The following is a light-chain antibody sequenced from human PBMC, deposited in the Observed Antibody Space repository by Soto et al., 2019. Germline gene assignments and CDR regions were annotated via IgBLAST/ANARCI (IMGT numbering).Light chain of an antibody. CDR3: QQYGTSPDT. V-gene: IGKV3-20*01. CDR2: AAA. J-gene: IGKJ4*01. Sequence: EILLTQSPGTLSLSPSETATLSCRASQGVRYNYLAWYQQRPGQPPRLLIYAAASRASGIPDRFSGSVSGTDFTLTIRSLEPEDFAVYFCQQYGTSPDTFGGGTKVEI. CDR1: QGVRYNY.